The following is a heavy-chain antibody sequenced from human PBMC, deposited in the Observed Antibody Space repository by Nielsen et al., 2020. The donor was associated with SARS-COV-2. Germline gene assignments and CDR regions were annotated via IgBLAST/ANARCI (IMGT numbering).Heavy chain of an antibody. CDR1: GFTFDDYG. V-gene: IGHV3-20*01. CDR3: AGVDGSSGYYRIRY. J-gene: IGHJ4*02. CDR2: INWNGGST. D-gene: IGHD3-22*01. Sequence: GESLKISCAASGFTFDDYGMSWVRQAPGKGLEWVSGINWNGGSTGYADSVKGRFTISRDNAKNSLYLQMNSLRAEDTALYHCAGVDGSSGYYRIRYWGQGTLVTVSS.